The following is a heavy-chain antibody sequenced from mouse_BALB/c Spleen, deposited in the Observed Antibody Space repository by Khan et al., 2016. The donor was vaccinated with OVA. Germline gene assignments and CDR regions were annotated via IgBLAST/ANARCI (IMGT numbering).Heavy chain of an antibody. V-gene: IGHV3-2*02. D-gene: IGHD1-1*01. CDR1: GYSITSDYA. J-gene: IGHJ2*01. CDR3: ARSVTIATVVATDFDY. Sequence: EVQLQESGPGPVNPSQSLSLTCTVTGYSITSDYAWNWIRQFPGNKLEWMGYISYSGRTSYNPSLKIRISITRDTSKNQVFLQLNSVTTEDTATYFGARSVTIATVVATDFDYWGQGTTLTVSS. CDR2: ISYSGRT.